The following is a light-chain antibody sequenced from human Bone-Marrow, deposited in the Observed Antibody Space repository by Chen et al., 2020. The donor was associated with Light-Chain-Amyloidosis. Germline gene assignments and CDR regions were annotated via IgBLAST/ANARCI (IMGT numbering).Light chain of an antibody. V-gene: IGLV2-14*01. CDR2: EVN. CDR3: SSYTITNTLV. J-gene: IGLJ1*01. Sequence: QSALTQPASVSGSPGQSITISCTGTSSDVGGYNYVSWYQQPPGKAPKLMIYEVNNRPSWVPDRFSGSKSDNTASLTISGLQTEDEADYFCSSYTITNTLVFGSGTRVTVL. CDR1: SSDVGGYNY.